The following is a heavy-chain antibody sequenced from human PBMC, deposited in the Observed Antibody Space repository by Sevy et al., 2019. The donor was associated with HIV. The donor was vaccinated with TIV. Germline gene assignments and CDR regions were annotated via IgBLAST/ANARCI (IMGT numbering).Heavy chain of an antibody. Sequence: ASVKVSCKASGYTFTSYGISWVRQAPGQGLEWMGWISAYNGNTNYAQKLQGRVTMTTDTSTSTAYMELRSLRSDDTAVYYCARDLVRYYYGSGSYYQPNYDYWGQGTLFTVSS. CDR1: GYTFTSYG. CDR2: ISAYNGNT. CDR3: ARDLVRYYYGSGSYYQPNYDY. V-gene: IGHV1-18*01. J-gene: IGHJ4*02. D-gene: IGHD3-10*01.